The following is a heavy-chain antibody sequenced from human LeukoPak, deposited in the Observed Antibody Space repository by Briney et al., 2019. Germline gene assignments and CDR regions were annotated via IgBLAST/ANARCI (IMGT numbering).Heavy chain of an antibody. J-gene: IGHJ4*02. CDR3: ARDGPQAYYFDF. V-gene: IGHV3-53*01. Sequence: GGSLRLSCAASGFTFSSYAMSWVRQAPGKGLEWVSAIYSGGSTYYADSVKGRFTISKDNSKNTLYLQMNSLRAEDTAVYYCARDGPQAYYFDFWGQGTLVTVSS. CDR2: IYSGGST. CDR1: GFTFSSYA.